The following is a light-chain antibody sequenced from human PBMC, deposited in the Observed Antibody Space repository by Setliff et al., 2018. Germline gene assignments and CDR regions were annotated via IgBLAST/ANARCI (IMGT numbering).Light chain of an antibody. CDR2: DVT. Sequence: QSALTQPPSVSGSRGQSVTISCTGTSSDVGNYNRVSWYQQPPGTAPKLMIYDVTNRPSGVPDRFSGSKSGNTASLTISGLQAEDEADYYCSSYTSSNTYVFGSGTQLTVL. CDR1: SSDVGNYNR. J-gene: IGLJ1*01. CDR3: SSYTSSNTYV. V-gene: IGLV2-18*02.